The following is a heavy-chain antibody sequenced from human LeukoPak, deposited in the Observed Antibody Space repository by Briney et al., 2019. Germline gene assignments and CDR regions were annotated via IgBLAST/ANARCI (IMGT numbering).Heavy chain of an antibody. Sequence: SRTLSLTCAISGDSVSSKSAAWNWIRQSPSRGLEWLGRTYYRSKWYNDYAVSVKSRIIINPDTSKNQFSLQLNSVTPEDTAVYYCARGRYGSGSYYYYYGMDVWGQGTTVTVSS. CDR2: TYYRSKWYN. CDR1: GDSVSSKSAA. CDR3: ARGRYGSGSYYYYYGMDV. D-gene: IGHD3-10*01. V-gene: IGHV6-1*01. J-gene: IGHJ6*02.